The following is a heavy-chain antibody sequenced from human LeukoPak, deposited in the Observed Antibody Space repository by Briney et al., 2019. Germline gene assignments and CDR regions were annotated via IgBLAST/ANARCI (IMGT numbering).Heavy chain of an antibody. J-gene: IGHJ3*02. CDR1: GFTFGTYG. CDR2: ISSSRNII. V-gene: IGHV3-48*01. D-gene: IGHD2-2*01. Sequence: GGSLRLSCAASGFTFGTYGMNWVRQAPGKGLEWVSYISSSRNIIYYADSVKGRFTISRDNSKNTLYLQMNSLRVDDMAVYYCARGPSCTSASCYVIGALDIWGLGTTVTVSS. CDR3: ARGPSCTSASCYVIGALDI.